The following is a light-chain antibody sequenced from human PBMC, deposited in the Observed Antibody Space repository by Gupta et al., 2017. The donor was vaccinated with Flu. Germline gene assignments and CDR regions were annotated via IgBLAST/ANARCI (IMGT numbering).Light chain of an antibody. CDR3: GSYTGKTTPYV. V-gene: IGLV2-11*03. J-gene: IGLJ1*01. Sequence: STDVGGYNSGSWCQQHPGEVPKLLIYGVTQRPSGVPDRFSGSKSGNTASLTISGLQAEDEADYYCGSYTGKTTPYVFGTGTTVTVL. CDR1: STDVGGYNS. CDR2: GVT.